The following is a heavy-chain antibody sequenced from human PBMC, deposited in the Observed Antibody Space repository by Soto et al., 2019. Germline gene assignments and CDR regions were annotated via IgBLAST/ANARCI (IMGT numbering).Heavy chain of an antibody. Sequence: GESLKISCKGSGYNFAIYYIGWVRQMPGKGLEWMGIIHPGDSNSRYSPAFQGQVTISADKSISAAVLQWNSLKASDTAMYYCARRTPGSSSWRGFDIWGQGTIVTVSS. CDR1: GYNFAIYY. J-gene: IGHJ3*02. D-gene: IGHD6-13*01. CDR3: ARRTPGSSSWRGFDI. V-gene: IGHV5-51*01. CDR2: IHPGDSNS.